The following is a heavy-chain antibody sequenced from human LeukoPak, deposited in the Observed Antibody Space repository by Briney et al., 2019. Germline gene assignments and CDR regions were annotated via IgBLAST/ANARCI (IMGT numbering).Heavy chain of an antibody. CDR1: GFTFSSYS. V-gene: IGHV3-48*01. CDR2: ISSSSSTI. CDR3: ARERWELLGAFDI. Sequence: GGSLRLSCAASGFTFSSYSMNWVRQAPGKGLEWVSYISSSSSTIYYADSVKGRFTISRDNAKNSLYLQMNSLRAEDTAVYYCARERWELLGAFDIWGQGAMVTVSS. D-gene: IGHD1-26*01. J-gene: IGHJ3*02.